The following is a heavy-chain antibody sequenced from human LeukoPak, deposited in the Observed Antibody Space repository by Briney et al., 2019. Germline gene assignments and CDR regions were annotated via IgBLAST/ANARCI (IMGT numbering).Heavy chain of an antibody. CDR3: ARYSSGNHDAFDI. J-gene: IGHJ3*02. CDR2: MRQDGGEI. V-gene: IGHV3-7*03. CDR1: GFTFSRYW. Sequence: GGSLRLSCEASGFTFSRYWMAWVRQAPGKEPEWVANMRQDGGEIYYVDSVKGRFTISRDNAKNSLYLQMNSLRPEDTAVYYCARYSSGNHDAFDIWGQGTMVIVSS. D-gene: IGHD1-14*01.